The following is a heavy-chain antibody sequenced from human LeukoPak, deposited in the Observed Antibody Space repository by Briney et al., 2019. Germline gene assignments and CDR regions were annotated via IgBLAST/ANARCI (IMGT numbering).Heavy chain of an antibody. J-gene: IGHJ4*02. CDR2: INHSGST. Sequence: SETLSLTCTVSGGSISDYYWSWIRQPPGKGLEWIGEINHSGSTNYNPSLKSRVTISVDTSKNQFSLKLSSVTAADTAVYYCARGRYGDYFRWGQGTLVTVSS. CDR3: ARGRYGDYFR. CDR1: GGSISDYY. V-gene: IGHV4-34*01. D-gene: IGHD4-17*01.